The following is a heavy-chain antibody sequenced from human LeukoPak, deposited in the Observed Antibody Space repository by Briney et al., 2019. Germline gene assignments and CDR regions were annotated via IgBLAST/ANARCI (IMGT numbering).Heavy chain of an antibody. CDR2: ITGSDGAT. D-gene: IGHD1-26*01. V-gene: IGHV3-23*01. Sequence: PGGSLRLSCAASGFTFSSYTMNWVRQAPGKGLEWVSSITGSDGATNYADSVRGRFTISRDNSKNLVFLQMDSLTAEDSAMYYCGKDRFTGSSSPGFWGQGTLVSVSS. J-gene: IGHJ4*02. CDR1: GFTFSSYT. CDR3: GKDRFTGSSSPGF.